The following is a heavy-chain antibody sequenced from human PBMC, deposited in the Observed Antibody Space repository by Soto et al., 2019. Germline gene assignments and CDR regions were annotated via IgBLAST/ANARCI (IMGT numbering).Heavy chain of an antibody. Sequence: GSLRLSCAAAGFTFSSYWMHWVRQAPGKGLEWVGRIRSKTDGGTTDYAAHVNGRFTISRDDLSTTLLLQMNSRKPEEPAEYNWTTEGDYGDESLDYWGQGTLVTVSS. CDR2: IRSKTDGGTT. D-gene: IGHD4-17*01. J-gene: IGHJ4*02. CDR3: TTEGDYGDESLDY. V-gene: IGHV3-15*07. CDR1: GFTFSSYW.